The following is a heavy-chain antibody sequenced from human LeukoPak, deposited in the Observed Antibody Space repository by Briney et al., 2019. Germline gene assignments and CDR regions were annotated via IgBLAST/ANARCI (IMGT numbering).Heavy chain of an antibody. Sequence: GGSLRLSCAASGFTFSSYGMHWVRQAPGKGLEWVAVIWYDGSNKYYADSVKGRFTISRDNSKNTLYLQMNSLRAEDTAVYYCAGLGYSGYDFVYWGQGTLVTVSS. CDR1: GFTFSSYG. D-gene: IGHD5-12*01. CDR2: IWYDGSNK. J-gene: IGHJ4*02. V-gene: IGHV3-33*01. CDR3: AGLGYSGYDFVY.